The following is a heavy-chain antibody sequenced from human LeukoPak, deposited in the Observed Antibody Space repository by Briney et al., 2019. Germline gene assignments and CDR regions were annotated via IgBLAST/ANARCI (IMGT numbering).Heavy chain of an antibody. J-gene: IGHJ5*01. CDR2: SSGPDT. CDR3: VKRRSRKTGPFGP. CDR1: GFTISSDA. Sequence: GGSLRLSCVASGFTISSDAMTWVRQPPGKGLEWVSASSGPDTEYADSVRGRFFISRGDSTNTLYLLMNGLRAADTAVYYCVKRRSRKTGPFGPWGQGTLGNVS. V-gene: IGHV3-23*01. D-gene: IGHD3-16*01.